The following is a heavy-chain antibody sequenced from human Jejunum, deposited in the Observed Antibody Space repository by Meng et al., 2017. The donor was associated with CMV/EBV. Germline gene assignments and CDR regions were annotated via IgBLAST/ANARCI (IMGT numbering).Heavy chain of an antibody. CDR3: ARHEGVGSAIFDY. Sequence: VELQESGPGLGKASGTLSLTCTVSGGSQSNYYWGRVRQPAGKGLEDIWRIYSSGTTKYNPSLNSRVTMSGDTSKNQFSLKVRSVTAADTAVYLFARHEGVGSAIFDYWGQGTLVTVSS. V-gene: IGHV4-4*07. J-gene: IGHJ4*02. CDR1: GGSQSNYY. CDR2: IYSSGTT. D-gene: IGHD3-10*01.